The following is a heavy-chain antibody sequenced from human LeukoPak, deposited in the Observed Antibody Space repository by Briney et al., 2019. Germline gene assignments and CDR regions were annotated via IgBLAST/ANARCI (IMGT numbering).Heavy chain of an antibody. V-gene: IGHV4-34*01. J-gene: IGHJ5*02. CDR1: GGSFSGYY. CDR3: ARVDYDFWSGNWFDP. Sequence: SETLSITCAVYGGSFSGYYWSWIRQPPGKGLEWIGEINHSGSTNYNPSLKSRVTISVDTSKNQFSLKLSSVTAADTAVYYCARVDYDFWSGNWFDPWGQGTLVTVSS. CDR2: INHSGST. D-gene: IGHD3-3*01.